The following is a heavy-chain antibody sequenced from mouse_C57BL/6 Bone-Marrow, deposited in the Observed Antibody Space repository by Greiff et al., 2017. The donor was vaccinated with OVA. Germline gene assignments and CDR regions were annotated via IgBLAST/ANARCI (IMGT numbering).Heavy chain of an antibody. CDR2: INSDGGST. J-gene: IGHJ3*01. CDR1: EYEFPSLD. Sequence: EVQGVESGGGLVQPGESLKLSCESNEYEFPSLDMSWVRKTPGKRLELVAAINSDGGSTYYPDTMERRFIISRDNTKKTLYLQMSSLRAEDTALYYCARAGTGSLFAYWGQGTLVTVSA. V-gene: IGHV5-2*01. CDR3: ARAGTGSLFAY. D-gene: IGHD3-3*01.